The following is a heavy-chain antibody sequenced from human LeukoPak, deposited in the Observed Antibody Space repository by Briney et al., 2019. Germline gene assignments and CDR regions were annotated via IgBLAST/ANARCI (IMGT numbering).Heavy chain of an antibody. CDR1: GFTFSNYS. CDR2: ISPSSHYI. J-gene: IGHJ4*02. CDR3: ARDPTAYSSSWMASY. Sequence: GGSLRLSCAGSGFTFSNYSINWVRQAPGKGLEWVSSISPSSHYIYYADSVKGRFTISRDNAKNSLYLQMNSLRAEDTAVYYCARDPTAYSSSWMASYWGQGTLVTVSS. V-gene: IGHV3-21*01. D-gene: IGHD6-13*01.